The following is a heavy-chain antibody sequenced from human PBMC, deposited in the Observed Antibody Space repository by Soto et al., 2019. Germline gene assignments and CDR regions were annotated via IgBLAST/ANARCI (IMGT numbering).Heavy chain of an antibody. CDR2: ISAYNDNT. J-gene: IGHJ6*02. D-gene: IGHD3-10*01. Sequence: QVQLVQSGAEVKKPGASVKVSCKASGYTFTSYGISWVRQAPGQGLEWMGWISAYNDNTNYAQKLQGRVTMTTDTSTSTAYMELRSLRSDDTAVYYCAREGLLWFGELLGPPLGDYYYYGMDVWGQGTTVTVSS. V-gene: IGHV1-18*01. CDR1: GYTFTSYG. CDR3: AREGLLWFGELLGPPLGDYYYYGMDV.